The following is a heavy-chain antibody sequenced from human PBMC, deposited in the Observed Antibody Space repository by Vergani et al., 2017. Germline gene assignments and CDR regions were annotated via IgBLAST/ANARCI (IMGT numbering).Heavy chain of an antibody. J-gene: IGHJ4*02. CDR2: IYPADSYT. CDR1: EYSFFNYF. CDR3: ARHTTYTDS. V-gene: IGHV5-51*01. D-gene: IGHD1-1*01. Sequence: LVQSGPEMRKPGYSLKISCKGSEYSFFNYFIGWVRQMPGKFLYWMGIIYPADSYTRYSPSFQGQVTISSDKSISTAFLQWDSLKASDTALYYCARHTTYTDSWGQGTLVTVSS.